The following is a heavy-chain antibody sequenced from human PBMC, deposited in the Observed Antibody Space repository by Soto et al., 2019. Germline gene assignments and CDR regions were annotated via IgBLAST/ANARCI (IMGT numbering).Heavy chain of an antibody. CDR1: GGSISSSSYY. J-gene: IGHJ5*02. D-gene: IGHD2-2*01. V-gene: IGHV4-39*01. CDR3: ARLLPTRIVVVPAARVYNWFDP. Sequence: PSETLSLTCTVSGGSISSSSYYWGWIRQPPGKGLEWIGSIYYSGSTYYNPSLKSRVTISVDTSKNQFSLKLSSVTAADTAVYYCARLLPTRIVVVPAARVYNWFDPWGQGTLVTVSS. CDR2: IYYSGST.